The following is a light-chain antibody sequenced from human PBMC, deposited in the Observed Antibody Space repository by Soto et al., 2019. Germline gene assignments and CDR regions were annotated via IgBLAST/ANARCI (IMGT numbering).Light chain of an antibody. V-gene: IGKV3-11*01. J-gene: IGKJ5*01. CDR1: QSVSNS. CDR2: DVS. Sequence: EIVLTQSPATLSLSPGERVTLSCRASQSVSNSLAWYQQKPGQPPRLLIYDVSNRATGIPARFSGSGSGTDFTLTISRLEPEDFAVYFCQQRSNWPPITFGQGTRLEIK. CDR3: QQRSNWPPIT.